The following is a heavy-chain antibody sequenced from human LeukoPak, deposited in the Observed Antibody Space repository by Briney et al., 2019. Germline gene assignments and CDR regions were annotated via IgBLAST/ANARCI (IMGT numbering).Heavy chain of an antibody. Sequence: GGSLRLSCAASGFTFSDYYMSWMRQAPGKGLEWVSYISSSGSTIYYADSVKGRFTISRDNAKNSLYLQMNSLRAEDTAVYYCARVPTRRSSSCYRDYFDYWGQGTLVAVSS. D-gene: IGHD6-13*01. CDR2: ISSSGSTI. CDR1: GFTFSDYY. V-gene: IGHV3-11*01. J-gene: IGHJ4*02. CDR3: ARVPTRRSSSCYRDYFDY.